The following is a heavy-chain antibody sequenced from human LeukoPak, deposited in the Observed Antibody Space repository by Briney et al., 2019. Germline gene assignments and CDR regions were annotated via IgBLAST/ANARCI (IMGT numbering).Heavy chain of an antibody. Sequence: GESLKISCKGSGYSFSSFWIGWVRQMPGKGLEWMGIIYPGDSDTRYSPSFQGQVTISADTSISTAYLQWSTLKASDTAIYYCARRGAGSFIFDYWGQGTLVTVSS. CDR1: GYSFSSFW. CDR3: ARRGAGSFIFDY. V-gene: IGHV5-51*01. D-gene: IGHD3-10*01. CDR2: IYPGDSDT. J-gene: IGHJ4*02.